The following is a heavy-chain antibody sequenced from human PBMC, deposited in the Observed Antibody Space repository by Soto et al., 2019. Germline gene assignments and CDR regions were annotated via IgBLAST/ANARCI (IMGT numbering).Heavy chain of an antibody. V-gene: IGHV3-23*01. Sequence: EVQLLESGGDLVQPGGSLRLSCAPSGFTVTSYAMSWVRQAPGKGLEWVSTISGSGGNKWYADSVKGRFTISRDSSKNTLYLPMNSLRAEDTAVYYCAKAVRLHSLSYYYMDVWGKGTTVTVSS. CDR2: ISGSGGNK. D-gene: IGHD6-25*01. CDR3: AKAVRLHSLSYYYMDV. J-gene: IGHJ6*03. CDR1: GFTVTSYA.